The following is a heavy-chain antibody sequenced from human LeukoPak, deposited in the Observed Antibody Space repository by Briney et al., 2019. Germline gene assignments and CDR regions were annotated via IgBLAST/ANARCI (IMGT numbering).Heavy chain of an antibody. J-gene: IGHJ3*02. CDR1: GGSISSYY. Sequence: SETLSLTCTVSGGSISSYYWSWIRQPPGKGLEWIGYIYYSGSTNYNPSLKSRVTISVDTSKNQFSLKLSSVTAADTAVYYCXXXXXXXXXXXXXPPDAFDIWGQGTMVTVSS. V-gene: IGHV4-59*08. CDR3: XXXXXXXXXXXXXPPDAFDI. CDR2: IYYSGST.